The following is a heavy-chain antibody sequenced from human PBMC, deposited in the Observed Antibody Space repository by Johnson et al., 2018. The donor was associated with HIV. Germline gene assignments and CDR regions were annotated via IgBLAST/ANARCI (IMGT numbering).Heavy chain of an antibody. V-gene: IGHV3-30*02. J-gene: IGHJ3*02. Sequence: VQLVESGGGVVQPGGSLRLSCAASGLTFSSYGMHWVRQAPGKGLEWVAFIRYDGSNKYYADSVKGRFTISRDNSKNTLYLQMNSLRAEDTAVYYCAKDSSFSYYYSDAFDIWGQGTMVTVSS. D-gene: IGHD3-10*01. CDR1: GLTFSSYG. CDR3: AKDSSFSYYYSDAFDI. CDR2: IRYDGSNK.